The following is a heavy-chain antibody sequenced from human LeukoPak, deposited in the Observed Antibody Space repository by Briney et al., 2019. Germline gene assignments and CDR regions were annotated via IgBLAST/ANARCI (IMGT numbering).Heavy chain of an antibody. CDR3: AKDFAVRVSSGYDWAFDY. CDR2: IRPDGRET. V-gene: IGHV3-74*01. CDR1: GFTLSRYW. Sequence: GGSLRLSCVASGFTLSRYWMHWVRQVPGKGLEWVSRIRPDGRETNHADSVKGRFTISRDNAKNTLYLQMNSLGAEDTAVYYCAKDFAVRVSSGYDWAFDYWGQGTLVTVSS. D-gene: IGHD5-12*01. J-gene: IGHJ4*02.